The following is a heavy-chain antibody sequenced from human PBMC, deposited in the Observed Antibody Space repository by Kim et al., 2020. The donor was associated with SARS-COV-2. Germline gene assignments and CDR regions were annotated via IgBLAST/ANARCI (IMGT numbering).Heavy chain of an antibody. D-gene: IGHD3-10*01. J-gene: IGHJ4*02. CDR1: GFTFSSYW. CDR2: IKQDGSEK. Sequence: GGSLRLSCAASGFTFSSYWMSWVRQAPGKGLEWVANIKQDGSEKYYVDSVKGRFTISRDNAKNSLYLQMNSLRAEDTAVYYCAREPELYYYGSGSYSDYWGQGTLVTVSS. V-gene: IGHV3-7*03. CDR3: AREPELYYYGSGSYSDY.